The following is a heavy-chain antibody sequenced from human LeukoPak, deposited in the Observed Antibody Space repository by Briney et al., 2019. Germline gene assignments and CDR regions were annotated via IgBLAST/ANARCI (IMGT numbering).Heavy chain of an antibody. D-gene: IGHD5-18*01. CDR2: IYYSGST. CDR3: ARQLVDTAMVAGDY. J-gene: IGHJ4*02. V-gene: IGHV4-39*01. CDR1: GGSISSGSYY. Sequence: SETLSLTCTVSGGSISSGSYYWSWVRQPAGKGLEWIGRIYYSGSTYYNPSLKSRVTISVDTSKNQFSLKLSSVTAADTAVYYCARQLVDTAMVAGDYWGQGTLVTVSS.